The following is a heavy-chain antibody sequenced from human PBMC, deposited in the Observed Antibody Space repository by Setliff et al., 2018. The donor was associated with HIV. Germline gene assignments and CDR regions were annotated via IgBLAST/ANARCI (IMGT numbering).Heavy chain of an antibody. CDR1: GDSISSGVYY. V-gene: IGHV4-31*03. CDR3: ARGPIYNFWNGYYWFDP. D-gene: IGHD3-3*01. CDR2: IYYSGST. J-gene: IGHJ5*02. Sequence: PSETLSLTCTVSGDSISSGVYYWSWIRQYPGKGLEWIGYIYYSGSTYYNPSLKSRVIISVDTSKNQFSLKLSSVTAADTAVYYCARGPIYNFWNGYYWFDPWGQGTLVTVS.